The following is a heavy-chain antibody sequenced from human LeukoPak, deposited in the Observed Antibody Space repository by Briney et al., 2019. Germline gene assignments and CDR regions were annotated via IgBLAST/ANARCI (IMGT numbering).Heavy chain of an antibody. CDR3: ATEKGSSSWLVDAFDI. J-gene: IGHJ3*02. Sequence: GGSLRLSCAASGFTFSSYSMNWVRQAPGKGLEWVSYISSSSSTIYYADSVKGRFTISRDNAKNSLYLQMNSLRDEDTAVYYCATEKGSSSWLVDAFDIWGQGTMVTVSS. D-gene: IGHD6-13*01. CDR2: ISSSSSTI. V-gene: IGHV3-48*02. CDR1: GFTFSSYS.